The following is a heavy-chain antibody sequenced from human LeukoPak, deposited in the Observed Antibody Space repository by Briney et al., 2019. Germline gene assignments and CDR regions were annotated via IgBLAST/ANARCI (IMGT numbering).Heavy chain of an antibody. Sequence: PSETLSLTCTVSGGSISSYYWSWIRQPPGKGLEWIGYIYYSGSTNYNPSLKSRVTISVDTSKNQFSLKLSSVTAADTAVYYCARAPRAYCSTTSCSYWYFDLWGRGALVTVSS. CDR1: GGSISSYY. V-gene: IGHV4-59*01. J-gene: IGHJ2*01. CDR2: IYYSGST. CDR3: ARAPRAYCSTTSCSYWYFDL. D-gene: IGHD2-2*01.